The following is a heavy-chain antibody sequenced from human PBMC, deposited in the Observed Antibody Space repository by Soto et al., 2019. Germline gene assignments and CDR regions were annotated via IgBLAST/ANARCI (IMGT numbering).Heavy chain of an antibody. D-gene: IGHD3-10*01. CDR1: GVSFNNNG. J-gene: IGHJ6*02. CDR2: VSPPFRTS. V-gene: IGHV1-69*01. Sequence: QVQLVQSGAEVQKPGSSVKVSCKTSGVSFNNNGIGWVRQAPGHGLEWMGGVSPPFRTSNYARKFQGRISITADASTGTVNMELSSLTSEDTAQYYCARVLYYGSGSYSPYGMDVWGQGTTVTVSS. CDR3: ARVLYYGSGSYSPYGMDV.